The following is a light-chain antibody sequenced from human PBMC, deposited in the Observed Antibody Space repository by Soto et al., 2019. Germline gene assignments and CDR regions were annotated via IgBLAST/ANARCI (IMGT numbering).Light chain of an antibody. J-gene: IGKJ1*01. Sequence: TELTQSPATLSISPGERATLSCRASQNVGTNLAWYQQKPGQAPRLLIYGASTRAFGLPARFTGSGSGTEFTLTITSLQSEDIAVYHCQQYNNGPPWTF. V-gene: IGKV3-15*01. CDR1: QNVGTN. CDR3: QQYNNGPPWT. CDR2: GAS.